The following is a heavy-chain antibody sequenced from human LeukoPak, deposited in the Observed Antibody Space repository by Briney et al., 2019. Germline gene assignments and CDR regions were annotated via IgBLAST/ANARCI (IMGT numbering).Heavy chain of an antibody. D-gene: IGHD4-11*01. Sequence: ASVKVSCKASGYTFTNYYIHWVRQAPGQGLEWMGWINPTSGVTNYAQKFQGRVTLTRDTPINTAYMEVSGLTFDDTAVYYCARAHMTTVTLGDYWGQGTLVTVAS. CDR1: GYTFTNYY. J-gene: IGHJ4*02. V-gene: IGHV1-2*02. CDR3: ARAHMTTVTLGDY. CDR2: INPTSGVT.